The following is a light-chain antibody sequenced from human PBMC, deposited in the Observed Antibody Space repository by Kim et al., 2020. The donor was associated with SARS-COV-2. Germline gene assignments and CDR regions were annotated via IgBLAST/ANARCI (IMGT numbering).Light chain of an antibody. J-gene: IGLJ3*02. CDR3: QAWDSSTAV. V-gene: IGLV3-1*01. CDR1: KLGDKY. Sequence: VSPGQTASITCSGDKLGDKYACWYQQRPGQSPVLVIYQDSKRPSGIPERFSGSISGNTATLTISGTQAMDEADYYCQAWDSSTAVFGGGTQLTVL. CDR2: QDS.